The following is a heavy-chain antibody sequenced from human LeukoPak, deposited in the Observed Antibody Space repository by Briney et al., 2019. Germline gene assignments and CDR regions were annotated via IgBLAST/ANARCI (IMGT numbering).Heavy chain of an antibody. CDR2: IRYDGSNK. V-gene: IGHV3-30*02. Sequence: GGSLRLSCAASGFTFSSYGMHWVRQAPGKGLEWVAFIRYDGSNKYYADSVKGRFTISRDTSKNTLYLQMNSLRADDTAVYYCAKSGGVRFDPWGQGILVTVSS. J-gene: IGHJ5*02. CDR3: AKSGGVRFDP. D-gene: IGHD3-16*01. CDR1: GFTFSSYG.